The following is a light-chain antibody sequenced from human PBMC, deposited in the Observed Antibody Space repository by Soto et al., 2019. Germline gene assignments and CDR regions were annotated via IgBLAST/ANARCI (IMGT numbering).Light chain of an antibody. J-gene: IGKJ4*01. Sequence: EIVLTQSPGTRSLSPGERATLSCRASQSVRSGYFAWYQQKPGQAPRLLIVGASSRATGIPDRFSDGGSGTVFTLTISRLEPEDCALYYCHQYGNSPLTFGGGTMVEIK. V-gene: IGKV3-20*01. CDR2: GAS. CDR1: QSVRSGY. CDR3: HQYGNSPLT.